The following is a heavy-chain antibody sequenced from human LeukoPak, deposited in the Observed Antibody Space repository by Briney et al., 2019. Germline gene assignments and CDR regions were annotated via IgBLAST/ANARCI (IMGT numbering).Heavy chain of an antibody. CDR3: ARGPYENWFDP. CDR1: GGSIGIYY. Sequence: SQTLSPTCTVSGGSIGIYYWSWIRQPAGKGLEWIGRIYTSGSTNYNPSLKSRVTMSVDTSKNQFSLKLSSVTAADTAVYYCARGPYENWFDPWGQGTLVTVSS. D-gene: IGHD5-12*01. J-gene: IGHJ5*02. V-gene: IGHV4-4*07. CDR2: IYTSGST.